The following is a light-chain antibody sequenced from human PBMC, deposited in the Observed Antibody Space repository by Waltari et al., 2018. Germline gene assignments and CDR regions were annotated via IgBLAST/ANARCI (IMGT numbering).Light chain of an antibody. Sequence: DIQMTQSPSSLSASVGDTVTITCQASQGIGNNLSWYQQKPGKAPKLLIYRASSLQSGIPSRFSRSGSGTDFTLTIGSLQPEDFATYYCQQGYSYPWTFGQGTKVEIK. CDR1: QGIGNN. J-gene: IGKJ1*01. V-gene: IGKV1-17*01. CDR2: RAS. CDR3: QQGYSYPWT.